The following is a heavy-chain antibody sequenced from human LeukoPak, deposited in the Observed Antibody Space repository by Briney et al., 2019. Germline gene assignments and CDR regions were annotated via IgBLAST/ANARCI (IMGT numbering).Heavy chain of an antibody. CDR1: GGSISSSSYY. D-gene: IGHD3-10*01. CDR3: ARPVVLWFGEFGNWFNP. CDR2: IYYSGST. Sequence: PSETLSLTCTVSGGSISSSSYYWGWIRQPPGKGLEWIGSIYYSGSTYYNPSLKSRVTISVDTSKNQFSLKLSSVTAADTAVYYCARPVVLWFGEFGNWFNPWGQGTLVTVSS. V-gene: IGHV4-39*01. J-gene: IGHJ5*02.